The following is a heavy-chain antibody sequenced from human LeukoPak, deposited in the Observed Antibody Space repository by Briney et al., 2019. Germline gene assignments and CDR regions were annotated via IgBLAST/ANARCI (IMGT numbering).Heavy chain of an antibody. V-gene: IGHV4-34*01. D-gene: IGHD1-26*01. CDR3: AQSGSYPDYFDY. CDR2: INHSGST. CDR1: GGSFSGYY. Sequence: KPSETLSLTCAVYGGSFSGYYWSWIRQPPGKGLEWIGEINHSGSTNYNPSLKSRVTISVDTSKNRFSLKLSSVTAADTAVYYCAQSGSYPDYFDYWGQGTLVTVSS. J-gene: IGHJ4*02.